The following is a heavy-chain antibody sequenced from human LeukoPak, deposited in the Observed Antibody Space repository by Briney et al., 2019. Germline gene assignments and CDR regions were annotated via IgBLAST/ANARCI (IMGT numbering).Heavy chain of an antibody. J-gene: IGHJ4*02. CDR3: AGRPRCSGGSCYSTFFDY. CDR2: INPNSGGT. D-gene: IGHD2-15*01. Sequence: GASVKVSCKASGCTFTGYYMHWVRQAPGQGLEWMGWINPNSGGTNYAQKFQGRVTITRDTSISTAYMELSRLRSDDTAVYDCAGRPRCSGGSCYSTFFDYWGQGTLVTVSS. V-gene: IGHV1-2*02. CDR1: GCTFTGYY.